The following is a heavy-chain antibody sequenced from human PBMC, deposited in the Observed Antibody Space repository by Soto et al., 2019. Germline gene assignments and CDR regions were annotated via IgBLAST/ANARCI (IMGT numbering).Heavy chain of an antibody. D-gene: IGHD6-19*01. Sequence: GGSLRLSCAASGFTFISYGMHWVRQAPGKGLEWVAVISYDGSNKYYADSVKVRFTISRDNSKNTLYLQMNSLRAEDTSVYYCAEIAVAGHDAFDIWGQGTMVTVSS. CDR1: GFTFISYG. V-gene: IGHV3-30*18. J-gene: IGHJ3*02. CDR3: AEIAVAGHDAFDI. CDR2: ISYDGSNK.